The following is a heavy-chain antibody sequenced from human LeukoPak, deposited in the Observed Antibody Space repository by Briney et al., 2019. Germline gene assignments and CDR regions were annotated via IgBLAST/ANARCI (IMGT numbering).Heavy chain of an antibody. CDR1: RFTFSSYD. Sequence: GGSLRLPCAVSRFTFSSYDINWVRQTPGKGLEWVSAISGTGGSTYYGDSVKGRFTISRDNSKNTLYLQMNSLRADDTAVYYCARDEWGDAFDIWGQGTMVTVFS. CDR2: ISGTGGST. CDR3: ARDEWGDAFDI. J-gene: IGHJ3*02. D-gene: IGHD1-26*01. V-gene: IGHV3-23*01.